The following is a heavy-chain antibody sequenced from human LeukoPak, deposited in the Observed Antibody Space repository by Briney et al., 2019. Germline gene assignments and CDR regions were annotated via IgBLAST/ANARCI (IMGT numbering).Heavy chain of an antibody. D-gene: IGHD6-13*01. CDR3: ARVGAAAGTHRRGYYYYYGMDV. CDR1: GYTFTSYY. CDR2: INPSGGST. Sequence: ASVKVSCKASGYTFTSYYMHWVRQAPGQGLEWMGIINPSGGSTSYAQKFQGRVTMTRDTSTSTVYMELSSLRSEDTAVYYCARVGAAAGTHRRGYYYYYGMDVWGQGTTVTVSS. J-gene: IGHJ6*02. V-gene: IGHV1-46*01.